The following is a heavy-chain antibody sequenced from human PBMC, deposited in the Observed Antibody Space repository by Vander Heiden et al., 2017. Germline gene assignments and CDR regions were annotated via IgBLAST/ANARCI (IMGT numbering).Heavy chain of an antibody. J-gene: IGHJ5*01. CDR3: AKWDYRDNSFDY. D-gene: IGHD4-17*01. CDR2: IYYSGSN. V-gene: IGHV4-59*01. Sequence: LQESGPVLVKSSETLFLTCTVSGGSISSSYWSWIRQPPGKGREWIGYIYYSGSNNYNPSLKSRITISVDTSKNQFSLKLSSVNAADTAVYYCAKWDYRDNSFDYWGQGTLVTVSS. CDR1: GGSISSSY.